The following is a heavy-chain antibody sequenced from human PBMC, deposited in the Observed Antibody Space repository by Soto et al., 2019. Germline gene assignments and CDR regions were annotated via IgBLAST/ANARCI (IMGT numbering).Heavy chain of an antibody. CDR1: GDSISNYH. J-gene: IGHJ4*02. CDR3: ARGYYYYPN. D-gene: IGHD3-22*01. Sequence: SETLSLTCTVSGDSISNYHWSWIRQPPGKGLEWIGYGYYSGSTNYNPSLKSRVTISVDTSKNQFSLKLSSVTAADTAVYYCARGYYYYPNWGQGTLVTVS. CDR2: GYYSGST. V-gene: IGHV4-59*01.